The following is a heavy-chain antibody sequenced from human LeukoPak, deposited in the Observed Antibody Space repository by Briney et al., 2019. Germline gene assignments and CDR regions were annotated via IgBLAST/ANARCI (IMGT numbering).Heavy chain of an antibody. D-gene: IGHD3-10*01. V-gene: IGHV1-46*01. Sequence: ASVKVSCKASGHTFTSYGISWVRQAPGQGLEWMGIINPSGGSTSYAQKFQGRVTMTRDMSTSTVYMELSSLRSEDTAVYYCAISGSGSLRGNWFDPWGQGTLVTVSS. CDR1: GHTFTSYG. CDR3: AISGSGSLRGNWFDP. J-gene: IGHJ5*02. CDR2: INPSGGST.